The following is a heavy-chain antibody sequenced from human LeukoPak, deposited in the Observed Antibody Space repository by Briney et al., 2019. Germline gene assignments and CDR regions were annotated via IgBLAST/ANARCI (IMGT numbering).Heavy chain of an antibody. CDR1: GFTVSSNY. J-gene: IGHJ6*02. V-gene: IGHV3-53*01. D-gene: IGHD6-19*01. Sequence: PGGSLRLSCAASGFTVSSNYMSWVRQAPGEGLEWVSVIYSGGSTYYADSVKGRFTISRDNSKNTLYLQMNSLRAEDTAVYYCASPLNSSGWFPYYYYYGMDVWGQGTTVTVSS. CDR2: IYSGGST. CDR3: ASPLNSSGWFPYYYYYGMDV.